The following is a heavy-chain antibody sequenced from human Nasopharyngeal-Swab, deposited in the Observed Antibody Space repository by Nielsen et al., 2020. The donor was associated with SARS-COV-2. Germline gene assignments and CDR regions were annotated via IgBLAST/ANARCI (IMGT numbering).Heavy chain of an antibody. V-gene: IGHV3-72*01. D-gene: IGHD3-9*01. CDR2: SRVKANSYSA. CDR3: ARVGICYNDWCGSYDS. J-gene: IGHJ4*02. CDR1: GFNLGDYY. Sequence: GGSLRLSCVASGFNLGDYYMDWVRQAPGKGLEWLGHSRVKANSYSAEYAASVTGRFTFSREESRNLLYLQMNSLITEDTAVYYCARVGICYNDWCGSYDSWGQGTLVTVSS.